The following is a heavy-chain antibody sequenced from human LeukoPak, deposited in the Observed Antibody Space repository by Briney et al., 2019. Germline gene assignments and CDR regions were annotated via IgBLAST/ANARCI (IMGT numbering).Heavy chain of an antibody. CDR2: IIPIFGTA. D-gene: IGHD6-25*01. CDR1: GGTFSSYA. J-gene: IGHJ4*02. CDR3: ARILVGGYVVAYSDY. Sequence: SVKVSCKASGGTFSSYAISWVRQAPGQGLEWMGGIIPIFGTANYAQKFQGRVTITADESTSTAYMELSSLRSEDTAVYYCARILVGGYVVAYSDYWGQGTLVTVSS. V-gene: IGHV1-69*13.